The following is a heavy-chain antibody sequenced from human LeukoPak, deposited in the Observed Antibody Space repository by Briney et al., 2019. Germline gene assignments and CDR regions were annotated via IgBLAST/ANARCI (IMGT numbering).Heavy chain of an antibody. D-gene: IGHD3-16*02. CDR1: GFTFSSYA. V-gene: IGHV3-30*04. Sequence: PGGPLRLSCAASGFTFSSYAMHWLRQAPGKGLEWVAVISYDGSNKYYADSVKGRFTISRDNSKNPLYLQMNGLRAEDTAVYYCARALGLRLGELSLYGYWGQGTLVTVSS. CDR3: ARALGLRLGELSLYGY. CDR2: ISYDGSNK. J-gene: IGHJ4*02.